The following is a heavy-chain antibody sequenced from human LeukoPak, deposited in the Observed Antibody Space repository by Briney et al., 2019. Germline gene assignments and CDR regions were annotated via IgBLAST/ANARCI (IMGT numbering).Heavy chain of an antibody. D-gene: IGHD3-22*01. J-gene: IGHJ4*02. CDR1: GGSFSGYY. CDR3: ARKGDSSGYYAHYFDY. V-gene: IGHV4-34*01. CDR2: INHSGST. Sequence: SETLSLTCAAYGGSFSGYYWRWIRQPPGKGLEWIGEINHSGSTNYNPSLKSRVTISVDTSKNQFLLKLSSVTAADTAVYYCARKGDSSGYYAHYFDYWGQGTLVTVSS.